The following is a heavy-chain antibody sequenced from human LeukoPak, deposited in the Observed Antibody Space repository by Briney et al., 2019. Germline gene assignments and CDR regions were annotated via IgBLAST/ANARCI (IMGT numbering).Heavy chain of an antibody. J-gene: IGHJ4*02. CDR2: VDGGGGGT. Sequence: GGSLRLSCVGSGFTFSSHAMSWVRQAPGRGLEWVSSVDGGGGGTYYADSVKGRFTISRDNSKDTLYLQMNGLRAEDTAVYFCAKQSAGSAAWYSLHYDFWGQGTLVTVSS. D-gene: IGHD6-13*01. CDR3: AKQSAGSAAWYSLHYDF. V-gene: IGHV3-23*01. CDR1: GFTFSSHA.